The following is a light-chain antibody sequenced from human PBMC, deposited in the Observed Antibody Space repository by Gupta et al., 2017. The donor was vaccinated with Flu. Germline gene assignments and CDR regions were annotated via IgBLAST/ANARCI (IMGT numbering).Light chain of an antibody. J-gene: IGKJ1*01. Sequence: GRTKSPATLSGSPRERETLTCRESQQKPGQAPRLLIYGACARATAFAARFSGSGFGREFSLTVISRQSEDFVVYYCRQEDSWPGTFGQGTKVEIK. V-gene: IGKV3-15*01. CDR1: Q. CDR3: RQEDSWPGT. CDR2: GAC.